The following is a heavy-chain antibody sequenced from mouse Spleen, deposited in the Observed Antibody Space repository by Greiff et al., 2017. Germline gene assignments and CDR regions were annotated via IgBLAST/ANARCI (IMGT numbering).Heavy chain of an antibody. D-gene: IGHD4-1*01. Sequence: DVQLQESGGGLVKPGGSLKLSCAASGFTFSSYAMSWVRQTPEKRLEWVATISSGGSYTYYPDSVKGRFTISRDNAKNTLYLQMSSLRSEDTAMYYCARHGIRDWFAYWGQGTLVTVSA. J-gene: IGHJ3*01. V-gene: IGHV5-9-3*01. CDR1: GFTFSSYA. CDR2: ISSGGSYT. CDR3: ARHGIRDWFAY.